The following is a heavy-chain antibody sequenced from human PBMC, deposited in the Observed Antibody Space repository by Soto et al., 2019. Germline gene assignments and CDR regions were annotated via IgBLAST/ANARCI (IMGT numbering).Heavy chain of an antibody. Sequence: GESLKISCKGSGYSFTSYWISWVRQMPGKGLEWMGRIDPSDSYTNYSPSFQGHVTISADKSISTAYLQWSSLKASDTAMYYCASLGYSSSWGSRLDGWGQGTTVTVSS. J-gene: IGHJ6*02. D-gene: IGHD6-13*01. CDR3: ASLGYSSSWGSRLDG. CDR2: IDPSDSYT. V-gene: IGHV5-10-1*01. CDR1: GYSFTSYW.